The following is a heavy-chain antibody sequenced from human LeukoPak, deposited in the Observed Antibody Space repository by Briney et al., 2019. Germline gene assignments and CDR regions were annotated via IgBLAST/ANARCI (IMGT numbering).Heavy chain of an antibody. V-gene: IGHV4-59*08. D-gene: IGHD6-19*01. CDR3: ARRTDSGPFDS. Sequence: SETLSLTCTVSGGSITSDHWNWIRQPPGKGLEWIGCIYYSGSTYYNPSLKSRVTISIDTTKNQFSLQLSSVTAADTAVFYCARRTDSGPFDSWGQGTLVPVSS. J-gene: IGHJ4*02. CDR1: GGSITSDH. CDR2: IYYSGST.